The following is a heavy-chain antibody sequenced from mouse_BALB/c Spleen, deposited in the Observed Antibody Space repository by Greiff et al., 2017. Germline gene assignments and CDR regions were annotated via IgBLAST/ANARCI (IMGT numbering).Heavy chain of an antibody. J-gene: IGHJ3*01. Sequence: EVKLVESGGGLVKPGGSLKLSCAASGFTFSSYAMSWVRQSPEKRLEWVAEISSGGSYTYYPDTVTGRFTISRDNAKNTLYLEMSSLRSEDTAMYYCARGDTTVPFAYWGQGTLVTVSA. CDR1: GFTFSSYA. D-gene: IGHD1-1*01. V-gene: IGHV5-9-4*01. CDR3: ARGDTTVPFAY. CDR2: ISSGGSYT.